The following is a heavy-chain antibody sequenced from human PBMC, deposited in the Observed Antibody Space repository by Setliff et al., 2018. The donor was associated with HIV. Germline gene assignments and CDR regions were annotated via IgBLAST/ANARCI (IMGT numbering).Heavy chain of an antibody. V-gene: IGHV4-59*08. CDR3: ARQITMVRGVYQPYYYYYMDV. J-gene: IGHJ6*03. CDR2: IYYSGST. D-gene: IGHD3-10*01. CDR1: GGSISSYY. Sequence: PSETLSLTCTVSGGSISSYYWSWIRRPPGKGLEWIGYIYYSGSTNYNPSLKSRVTISVDTSKNQFSLKLSSVTVADTAVYYCARQITMVRGVYQPYYYYYMDVWGKGTTVTVSS.